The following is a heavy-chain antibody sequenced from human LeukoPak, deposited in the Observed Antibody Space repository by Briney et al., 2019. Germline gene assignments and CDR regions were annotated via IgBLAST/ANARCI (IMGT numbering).Heavy chain of an antibody. CDR2: IYTSGST. CDR3: AREKDGVVVVPAAIWGYYYYMDV. CDR1: GGSISSGSYY. Sequence: SETLSLTCTVSGGSISSGSYYWSWIRQPAGKGLECIGRIYTSGSTNYNPSLKSRVTISVDTSKNQFSLKLSSVTAADTAVYYCAREKDGVVVVPAAIWGYYYYMDVWGKGTTVTVSS. D-gene: IGHD2-2*02. V-gene: IGHV4-61*02. J-gene: IGHJ6*03.